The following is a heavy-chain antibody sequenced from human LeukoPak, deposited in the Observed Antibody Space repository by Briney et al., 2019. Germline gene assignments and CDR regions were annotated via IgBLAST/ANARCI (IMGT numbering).Heavy chain of an antibody. CDR1: VYDFTSVG. Sequence: GASVTVSFTASVYDFTSVGITWVRRAPGQGREWMGWISPYNGNTRYAQKFQGRVAMTTDTSTTTAYMELRGLRFNDTAVYYCARAGSGSGWYFDYWGQGTLVTVSS. V-gene: IGHV1-18*01. CDR2: ISPYNGNT. D-gene: IGHD6-19*01. CDR3: ARAGSGSGWYFDY. J-gene: IGHJ4*02.